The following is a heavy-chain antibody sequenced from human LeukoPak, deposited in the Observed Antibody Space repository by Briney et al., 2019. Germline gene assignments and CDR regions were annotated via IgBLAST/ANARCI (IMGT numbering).Heavy chain of an antibody. CDR1: GVSFSSYK. J-gene: IGHJ6*04. Sequence: GGSLRLSCAASGVSFSSYKMKWVRQAPGEGLGWVSYISSSGSTIYYTDSLKGGVTISTETVKNSLYLRMNSVRAEDTAVYYWSEFGITRIGGVWGKGTTVTISS. D-gene: IGHD3-10*02. CDR3: SEFGITRIGGV. V-gene: IGHV3-48*03. CDR2: ISSSGSTI.